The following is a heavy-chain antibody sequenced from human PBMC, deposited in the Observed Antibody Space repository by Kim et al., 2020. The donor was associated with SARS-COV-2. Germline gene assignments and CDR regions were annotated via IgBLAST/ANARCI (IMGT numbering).Heavy chain of an antibody. J-gene: IGHJ6*01. Sequence: SETLSLTCAVYGGSFSGYYWSWIRQPPGKGLEWIGEINHSGSTNYNPSLKSRVTISVDTSKNQFSLKLSSVTAADTAVYYCARGSRRNMIVVVIMPYYY. D-gene: IGHD3-22*01. CDR1: GGSFSGYY. V-gene: IGHV4-34*01. CDR2: INHSGST. CDR3: ARGSRRNMIVVVIMPYYY.